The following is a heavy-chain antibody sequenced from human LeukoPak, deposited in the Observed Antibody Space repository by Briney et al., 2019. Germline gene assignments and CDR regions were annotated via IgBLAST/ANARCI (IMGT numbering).Heavy chain of an antibody. Sequence: GGSLRLSCAASGFTFSSYGMHWVRQAPGKGLEWVAVIWYDGSNKYYADSVKGRFTISRDISKNTLYLQMNSLRAEDTAVYYCARDQDGVTSRYNWFDPWGQGTLVTVSS. V-gene: IGHV3-33*01. D-gene: IGHD2-21*02. CDR2: IWYDGSNK. J-gene: IGHJ5*02. CDR3: ARDQDGVTSRYNWFDP. CDR1: GFTFSSYG.